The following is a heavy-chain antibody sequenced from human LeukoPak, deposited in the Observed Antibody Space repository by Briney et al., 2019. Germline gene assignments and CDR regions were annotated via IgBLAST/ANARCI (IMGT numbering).Heavy chain of an antibody. D-gene: IGHD6-13*01. CDR2: MNPNSGNT. Sequence: ASVKVSCKASGYTFTSYDINWVRQATRQGLEWMGWMNPNSGNTGHAQKFQGRVTMTRNTSISTAYMELSSLRSEDTAVYYCARGRGILQQQLVQVYWGQGTLVTVSS. J-gene: IGHJ4*02. CDR3: ARGRGILQQQLVQVY. V-gene: IGHV1-8*01. CDR1: GYTFTSYD.